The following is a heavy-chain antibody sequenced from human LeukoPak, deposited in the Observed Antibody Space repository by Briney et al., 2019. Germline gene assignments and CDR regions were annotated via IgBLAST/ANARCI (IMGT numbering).Heavy chain of an antibody. CDR2: ISSSGSPT. J-gene: IGHJ6*04. V-gene: IGHV3-11*04. D-gene: IGHD3-10*02. CDR1: GFTFSDYY. Sequence: GGSLRLSCVGSGFTFSDYYMSWIRQAPGKGLEWISYISSSGSPTYYADSVKGRFTISRDNAKSSLYLQMNSLRAEDTAVYYCAELGITMIGGVWGKGTTVTISS. CDR3: AELGITMIGGV.